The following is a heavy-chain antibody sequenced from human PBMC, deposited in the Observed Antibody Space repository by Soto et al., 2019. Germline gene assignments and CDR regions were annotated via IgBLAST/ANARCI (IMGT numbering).Heavy chain of an antibody. CDR2: INHSGST. D-gene: IGHD2-2*01. Sequence: SETLSLTCAVYGGSFSGYYWSWIRQPPGKGLEWIGEINHSGSTNYNPSLKSRVTISVDTSKNQFSLKLSSVTAADTAVYYCASGYCSSTSCSNWFDPWGQGTLVTVSS. CDR1: GGSFSGYY. V-gene: IGHV4-34*01. CDR3: ASGYCSSTSCSNWFDP. J-gene: IGHJ5*02.